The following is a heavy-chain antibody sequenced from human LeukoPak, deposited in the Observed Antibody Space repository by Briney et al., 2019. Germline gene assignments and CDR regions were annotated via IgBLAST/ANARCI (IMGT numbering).Heavy chain of an antibody. CDR1: GFTFSSYE. J-gene: IGHJ4*02. V-gene: IGHV3-48*03. D-gene: IGHD6-13*01. CDR3: ARDPGYSSSWLDY. CDR2: LSRSGSTI. Sequence: PGGSLRLSCAASGFTFSSYEMNWVRQAPGKGLEWVSYLSRSGSTIYYADSVKGRFTISRDNAKSSLYLQMNSLRAEDTAVYYCARDPGYSSSWLDYWGQGTLVTVSS.